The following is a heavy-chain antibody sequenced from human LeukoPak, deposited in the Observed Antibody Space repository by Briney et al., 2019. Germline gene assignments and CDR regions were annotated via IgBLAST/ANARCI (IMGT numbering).Heavy chain of an antibody. J-gene: IGHJ3*01. CDR3: ARRWVYDKRAFDA. Sequence: PSETLSLTCTVSGGSISSGGYYWSWIRQHPGKGLEWSGYIYYSGSTYYNPSLKSRVTISVDTSKNQFSLKLSSVTAADTAVYYCARRWVYDKRAFDAWGQGTMVTVSS. V-gene: IGHV4-31*03. CDR2: IYYSGST. D-gene: IGHD3-16*01. CDR1: GGSISSGGYY.